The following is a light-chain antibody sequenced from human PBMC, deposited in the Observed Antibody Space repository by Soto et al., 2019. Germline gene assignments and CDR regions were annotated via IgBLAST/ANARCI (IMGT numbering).Light chain of an antibody. V-gene: IGKV3-20*01. CDR1: QSVSSNY. CDR3: QQYGSSPFT. CDR2: GAS. Sequence: EIVLTQSPGTLSLSPGERATLSCRASQSVSSNYLAWYQQKHGQAPRLLIYGASSRATGIPDRFSGSASGTHFPLTISRLEPEDFAVYYCQQYGSSPFTFGPGTKVDIK. J-gene: IGKJ3*01.